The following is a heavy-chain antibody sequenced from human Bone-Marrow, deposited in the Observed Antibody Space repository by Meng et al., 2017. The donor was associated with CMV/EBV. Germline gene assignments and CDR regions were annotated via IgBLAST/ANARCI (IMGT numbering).Heavy chain of an antibody. CDR2: INSDGSST. Sequence: GESLKISCAASGFTFSSYWMHWVRQAPGKGLVWVSRINSDGSSTSYADSVKGRFTISRDNAKNTLYLQMNSLRAEDTAVYYCARTYSGSYRFDYWGQGTLVTVS. CDR1: GFTFSSYW. J-gene: IGHJ4*02. CDR3: ARTYSGSYRFDY. V-gene: IGHV3-74*01. D-gene: IGHD1-26*01.